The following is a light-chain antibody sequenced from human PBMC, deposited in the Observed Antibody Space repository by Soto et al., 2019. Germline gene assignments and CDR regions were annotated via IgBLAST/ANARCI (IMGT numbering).Light chain of an antibody. V-gene: IGKV1-27*01. CDR3: QKYDSAPWT. Sequence: IQMTQSPSSLSASVGDRVIITCRASQGIGNSLAWYQQKAGRVPNLLMHYASTLLSGVPSRFSGSGSGTDVTLTISSLQPEDVATYYCQKYDSAPWTFGQGTKVEIK. J-gene: IGKJ1*01. CDR1: QGIGNS. CDR2: YAS.